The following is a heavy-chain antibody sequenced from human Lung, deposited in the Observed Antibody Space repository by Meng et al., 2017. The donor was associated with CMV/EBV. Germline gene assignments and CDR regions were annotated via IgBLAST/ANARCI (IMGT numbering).Heavy chain of an antibody. Sequence: GESLKISCAASGFTFSSYWMHWVRQAPGKGLVWVSRINSDGSSTSYADSVKGRFTISRDNAKNTLYLQMNSLRAEDTAVYYCARENYGMDVWGQGTTVTVVS. CDR2: INSDGSST. J-gene: IGHJ6*01. CDR3: ARENYGMDV. CDR1: GFTFSSYW. V-gene: IGHV3-74*01.